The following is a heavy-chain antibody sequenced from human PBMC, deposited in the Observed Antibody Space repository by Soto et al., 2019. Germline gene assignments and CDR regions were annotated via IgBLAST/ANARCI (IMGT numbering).Heavy chain of an antibody. CDR3: VTYVGAPYFDY. Sequence: ASVKVSCKVSGYTRTILCIHWVRQAPGEGLEWVGGCDPEDGDTIYAQKFQGRVTMTEDTSTDTAYMELSSLRSEDTAVYYCVTYVGAPYFDYWGQGTLVTVSS. V-gene: IGHV1-24*01. CDR2: CDPEDGDT. CDR1: GYTRTILC. J-gene: IGHJ4*02. D-gene: IGHD1-26*01.